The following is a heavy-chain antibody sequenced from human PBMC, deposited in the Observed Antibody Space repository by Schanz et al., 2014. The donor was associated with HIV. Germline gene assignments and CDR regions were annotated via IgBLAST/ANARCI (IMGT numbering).Heavy chain of an antibody. CDR3: AKDNGWPLASYYGMDV. V-gene: IGHV3-9*01. D-gene: IGHD6-19*01. J-gene: IGHJ6*02. Sequence: EVQLLESGGDLVQPGRSLRLSCAASGFTFDDYAMHWVRQAPGKGLEWVSGISWNSGSIGYADSVKGRFTISRDNAKNSLYLQMNSLRAEDTALYYCAKDNGWPLASYYGMDVWGQGTTVTVSS. CDR1: GFTFDDYA. CDR2: ISWNSGSI.